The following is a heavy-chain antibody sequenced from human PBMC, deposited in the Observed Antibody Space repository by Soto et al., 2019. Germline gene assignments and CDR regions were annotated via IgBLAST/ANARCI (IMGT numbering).Heavy chain of an antibody. Sequence: SGGSLRFSCAASGFTFSSYGMHWVRQAPGKGLEWVAVIWYDGSNKYYADSVKGRFTISRDNSKNTLYLQMNSLRAEDTAVYYCARHYGSGSYFDYWGQGTLVTVSS. CDR3: ARHYGSGSYFDY. D-gene: IGHD3-10*01. CDR1: GFTFSSYG. J-gene: IGHJ4*02. V-gene: IGHV3-33*01. CDR2: IWYDGSNK.